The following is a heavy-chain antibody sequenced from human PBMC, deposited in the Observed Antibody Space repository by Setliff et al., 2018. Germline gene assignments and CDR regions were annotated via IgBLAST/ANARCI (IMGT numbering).Heavy chain of an antibody. D-gene: IGHD1-26*01. V-gene: IGHV4-30-4*08. Sequence: PSETLSLTCTVSGDSISSGDYFWSWIRQPPGKGLEWIAYIYHSGSVYYNPSLKSRVTMSVDTSKNQFSLHLTSVTAADTAVYYCAREVGTATSSDAFDVWGQGMMVTVS. CDR1: GDSISSGDYF. CDR2: IYHSGSV. J-gene: IGHJ3*01. CDR3: AREVGTATSSDAFDV.